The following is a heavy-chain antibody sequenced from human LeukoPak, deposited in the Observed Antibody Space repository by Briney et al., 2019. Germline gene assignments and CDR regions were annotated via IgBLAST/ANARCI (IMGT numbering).Heavy chain of an antibody. Sequence: SETLSLTCTVSGGSISSYYWSWIRQPPGKGLEWIGYIYYSGSTNYNPSLKSRVTISVDTSKNQFSLKLSSVTAADTAVYYCARALGHLDYYGSGSYLVFDYWGQGTLVTVSS. V-gene: IGHV4-59*08. D-gene: IGHD3-10*01. CDR1: GGSISSYY. J-gene: IGHJ4*02. CDR3: ARALGHLDYYGSGSYLVFDY. CDR2: IYYSGST.